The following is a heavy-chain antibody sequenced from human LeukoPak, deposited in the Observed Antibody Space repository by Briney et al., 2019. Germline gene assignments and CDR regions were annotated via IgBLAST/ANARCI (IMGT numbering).Heavy chain of an antibody. Sequence: PSETLSLTCAVYGGSFSGYCWSWIRQPPGKGLEWIGEINHSGRTNYNPSLKSRVTISVDTSKNQFSLKLSSVTAADTAVYYCARGPYCSGGSCSVAFDYWGQGTLVTVSS. CDR3: ARGPYCSGGSCSVAFDY. J-gene: IGHJ4*02. CDR1: GGSFSGYC. D-gene: IGHD2-15*01. CDR2: INHSGRT. V-gene: IGHV4-34*01.